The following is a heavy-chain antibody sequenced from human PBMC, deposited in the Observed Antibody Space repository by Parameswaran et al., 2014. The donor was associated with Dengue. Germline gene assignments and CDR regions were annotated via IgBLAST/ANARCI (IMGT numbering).Heavy chain of an antibody. D-gene: IGHD6-13*01. V-gene: IGHV4-4*02. CDR3: ARGSYSSSCPRSPRFSSNWFDL. CDR2: IYHSGST. Sequence: VRQAPGKGLEWIGEIYHSGSTNYNPSLKSRVTISVDKSKNQFSLKLSSVTVADTAVYYCARGSYSSSCPRSPRFSSNWFDLWGQGTLVTVSS. J-gene: IGHJ5*02.